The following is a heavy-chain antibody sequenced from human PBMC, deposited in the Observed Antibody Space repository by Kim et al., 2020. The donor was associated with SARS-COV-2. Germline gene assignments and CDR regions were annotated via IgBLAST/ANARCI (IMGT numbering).Heavy chain of an antibody. V-gene: IGHV3-7*01. CDR1: GFTFSSYW. CDR2: IKQSGSEK. CDR3: ARAYRWQGDTPPYYYYYGMDV. Sequence: GGSLRLSCAASGFTFSSYWMSWVRQAPGKGLEWVANIKQSGSEKYYVDSVKGRFTISRDNAKNSLYLQMNSLRAEDTAVYYCARAYRWQGDTPPYYYYYGMDVWGQGTPVTVSS. J-gene: IGHJ6*02. D-gene: IGHD2-8*02.